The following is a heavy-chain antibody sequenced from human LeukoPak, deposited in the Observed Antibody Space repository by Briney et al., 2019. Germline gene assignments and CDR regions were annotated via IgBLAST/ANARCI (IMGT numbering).Heavy chain of an antibody. CDR2: IIPILGIA. D-gene: IGHD2-21*02. J-gene: IGHJ5*02. V-gene: IGHV1-69*04. CDR3: ARGPFPYCGGDCWGVGWFDP. Sequence: GASVKVSCKASGGTFSSYAISWVRQAPGQGLEWMGRIIPILGIANYAQKFQGRVTITAAKSTSTAYMELSSLRSEDTAVYYCARGPFPYCGGDCWGVGWFDPWGQGTLVTVSS. CDR1: GGTFSSYA.